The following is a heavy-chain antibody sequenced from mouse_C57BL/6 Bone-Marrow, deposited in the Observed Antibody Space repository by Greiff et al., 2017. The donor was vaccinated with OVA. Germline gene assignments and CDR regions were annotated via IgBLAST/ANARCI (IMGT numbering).Heavy chain of an antibody. V-gene: IGHV1-19*01. CDR3: ARGWYDYSWYFDV. J-gene: IGHJ1*03. CDR2: INPYNGGT. Sequence: VQLKESGPVLVKPGASVKMSCKASGYTFTDYYMNWVKQSHGKSLEWIGVINPYNGGTSYNQKFKGKATLTVDKSSSTAYMELNSLTSEDSAVYYCARGWYDYSWYFDVWGTGTTVTVSS. CDR1: GYTFTDYY. D-gene: IGHD2-4*01.